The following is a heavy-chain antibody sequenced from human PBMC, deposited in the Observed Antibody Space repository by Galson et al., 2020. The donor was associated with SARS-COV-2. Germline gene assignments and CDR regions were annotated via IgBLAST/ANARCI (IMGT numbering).Heavy chain of an antibody. V-gene: IGHV4-61*02. CDR1: GGSISSGSYY. D-gene: IGHD2-15*01. J-gene: IGHJ5*02. Sequence: SETLSLTCTVSGGSISSGSYYWSWIRQPAGKGLEWIGRIYTSGSTNYNPSLKSRVTISVDTSKNQFSLKLSSVTAADTAVYYCARDSPPPGVVAATSNFGRDNWFDPWGQGTLVTVSS. CDR2: IYTSGST. CDR3: ARDSPPPGVVAATSNFGRDNWFDP.